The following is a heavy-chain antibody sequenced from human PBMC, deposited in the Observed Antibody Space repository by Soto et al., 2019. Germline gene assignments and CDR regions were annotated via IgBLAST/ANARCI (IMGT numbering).Heavy chain of an antibody. Sequence: PSVTLSLTRTVTGGSTSNSSCFRGWVRQPPGKGLEWIGSIYYSGSTYYNPSLKSRVTISVDTSKNQFSLKLSSVTAADTAVYYCARHDSSSTSCYNRLCYYYYYYMDVWGKGTTVTVSS. CDR2: IYYSGST. CDR1: GGSTSNSSCF. CDR3: ARHDSSSTSCYNRLCYYYYYYMDV. D-gene: IGHD2-2*01. V-gene: IGHV4-39*01. J-gene: IGHJ6*03.